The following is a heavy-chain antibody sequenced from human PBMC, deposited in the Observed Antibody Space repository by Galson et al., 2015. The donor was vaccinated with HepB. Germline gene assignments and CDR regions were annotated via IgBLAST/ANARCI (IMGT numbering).Heavy chain of an antibody. Sequence: SVKVSCKASGGTFSSYAISWVRQAPGQGLEWMGGIIPIFGTANYAQKFQGRVTITADESTSTAYMELSSLRSEDTAVYYCAIRPSNYYYYYMDVWGKGTTVTVSS. V-gene: IGHV1-69*13. CDR3: AIRPSNYYYYYMDV. J-gene: IGHJ6*03. CDR2: IIPIFGTA. CDR1: GGTFSSYA.